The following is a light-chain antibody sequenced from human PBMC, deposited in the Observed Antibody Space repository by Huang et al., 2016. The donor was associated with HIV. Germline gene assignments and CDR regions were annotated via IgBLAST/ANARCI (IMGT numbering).Light chain of an antibody. CDR2: NAS. CDR1: QSVSVY. V-gene: IGKV3-11*01. J-gene: IGKJ1*01. CDR3: QQRSDWPPT. Sequence: EIVLAQSPVTLSLSPGERATLACRASQSVSVYLAWYQQKAGQPPRLLIYNASNRATGIPARFSGSWSGTDFTLTISSLGPEDFAVYYCQQRSDWPPTFGRGTKVEIK.